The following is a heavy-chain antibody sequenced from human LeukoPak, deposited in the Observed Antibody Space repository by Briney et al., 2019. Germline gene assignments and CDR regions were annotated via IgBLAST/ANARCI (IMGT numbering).Heavy chain of an antibody. CDR3: ARGGPYYDFWSGYFRRSPNWFDP. Sequence: ASVKVSCKASGYTFTSYDINWVRQATGQGLEWMGWMNPNSGNTGYAQKFQGTVTMTRNTSISTAYMELSSLRSEDTAVYYCARGGPYYDFWSGYFRRSPNWFDPWGQGTLVTVSS. J-gene: IGHJ5*02. CDR1: GYTFTSYD. CDR2: MNPNSGNT. D-gene: IGHD3-3*01. V-gene: IGHV1-8*01.